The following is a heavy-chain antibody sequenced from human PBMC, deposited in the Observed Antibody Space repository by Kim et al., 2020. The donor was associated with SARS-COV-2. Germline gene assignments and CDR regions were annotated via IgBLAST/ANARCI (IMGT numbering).Heavy chain of an antibody. Sequence: GGSLRLSCAASGFTFDDYAMHWVRQAPGKGLEWVSGISWNSGSIGYADSVKGRSTISSDNAKNSLYLQMNILRAEDTALYYCAKDMRCGSSSWYSSPDYWGQGTLVTVSP. CDR2: ISWNSGSI. CDR1: GFTFDDYA. V-gene: IGHV3-9*01. J-gene: IGHJ4*02. CDR3: AKDMRCGSSSWYSSPDY. D-gene: IGHD6-13*01.